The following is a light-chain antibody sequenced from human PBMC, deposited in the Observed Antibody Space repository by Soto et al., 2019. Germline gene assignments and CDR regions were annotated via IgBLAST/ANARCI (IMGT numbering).Light chain of an antibody. V-gene: IGLV2-14*01. CDR1: SSDVGYSNY. CDR3: SSYTSSSLDV. J-gene: IGLJ1*01. CDR2: DVS. Sequence: QSALTQPASVSGSPGQSIAISCTGTSSDVGYSNYVSWYQQLPGKAPKLMIYDVSDRPSGVSNRFSGSKSGSTASLTISGLQAEDEADYYCSSYTSSSLDVFGTGTMVTVL.